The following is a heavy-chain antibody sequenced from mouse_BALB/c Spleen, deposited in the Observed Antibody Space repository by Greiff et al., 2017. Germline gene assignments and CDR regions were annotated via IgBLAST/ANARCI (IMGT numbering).Heavy chain of an antibody. V-gene: IGHV1-9*01. J-gene: IGHJ4*01. CDR2: ILPGSGST. CDR3: ARRYYGGGLHAMDY. CDR1: GYTFSSYW. D-gene: IGHD1-1*01. Sequence: QVQLKESGAELMKPGASVKISCKATGYTFSSYWIEWVKQRPGHGLEWIGEILPGSGSTNYNEKFKGKATFTADTSSNTAYMQLSSLTSEDSAVYYCARRYYGGGLHAMDYWGQGTSVTVSS.